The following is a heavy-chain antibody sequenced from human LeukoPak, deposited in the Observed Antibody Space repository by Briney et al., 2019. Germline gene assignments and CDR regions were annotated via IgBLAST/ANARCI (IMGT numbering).Heavy chain of an antibody. D-gene: IGHD3-22*01. CDR1: GFTFSSYA. CDR3: AKGRYYYDSSGYYYFDY. Sequence: GGSLRLSCAASGFTFSSYAMSWVRQAPGKGLEWVSAISGSGGSTYYADSAKGRFTISRDNSKNTLYLQMNSLRAEDTAVYYCAKGRYYYDSSGYYYFDYWGQGTLVTVSS. J-gene: IGHJ4*02. CDR2: ISGSGGST. V-gene: IGHV3-23*01.